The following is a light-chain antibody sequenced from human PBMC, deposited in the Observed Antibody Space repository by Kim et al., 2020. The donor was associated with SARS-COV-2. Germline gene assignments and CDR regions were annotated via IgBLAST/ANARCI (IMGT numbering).Light chain of an antibody. V-gene: IGLV1-47*01. J-gene: IGLJ2*01. CDR2: RNN. Sequence: QSVLTQPPSASGTPGQRVSISCSGSSSNIGSNYVFWYQQLPETAPKLLIYRNNQRPSGIPALFSDFKSGTSASLAISGLRCKDEADYYCAAWDISLSGPVFGGGTQLTVL. CDR1: SSNIGSNY. CDR3: AAWDISLSGPV.